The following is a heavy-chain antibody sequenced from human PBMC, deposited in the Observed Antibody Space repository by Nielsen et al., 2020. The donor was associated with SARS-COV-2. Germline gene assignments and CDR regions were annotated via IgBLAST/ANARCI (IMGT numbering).Heavy chain of an antibody. Sequence: GGSLRLSCAASGFTFSSYAMSWVRQAPGKGLEWVSAISGSGGSTYYADSVKGRFTISRDNSKNTLYLQMNSLRAEDTALYYCAKALKSGSYGDFDYWGQGTLVTVSS. D-gene: IGHD1-26*01. CDR2: ISGSGGST. CDR1: GFTFSSYA. V-gene: IGHV3-23*01. J-gene: IGHJ4*02. CDR3: AKALKSGSYGDFDY.